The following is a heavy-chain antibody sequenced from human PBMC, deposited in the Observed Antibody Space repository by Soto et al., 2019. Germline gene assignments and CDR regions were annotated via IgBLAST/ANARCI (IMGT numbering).Heavy chain of an antibody. CDR1: GGSISSGGYY. V-gene: IGHV4-31*03. J-gene: IGHJ6*02. CDR3: ARVFETIACMDV. D-gene: IGHD6-13*01. CDR2: IYYSGST. Sequence: PSETLSLTCTVSGGSISSGGYYWSWIRQHPGKGLEWIGYIYYSGSTYYNPSLKSRVTISVDTSKNQFSLKLSSVTAADTAVYYCARVFETIACMDVWGQVTTGTVSS.